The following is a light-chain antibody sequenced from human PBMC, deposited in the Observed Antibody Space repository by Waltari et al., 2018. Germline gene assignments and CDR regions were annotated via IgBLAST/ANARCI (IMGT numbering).Light chain of an antibody. CDR2: GAS. Sequence: EIVMTQSPATLSVSPGERATLSCRASPSVSSYLAWHQQKPGQCPRLLIYGASTRATGIPARFSGSGSGTEFTLTISSLQSEDFAVYYCQHYNNWPPWTFGQGTKVEIK. J-gene: IGKJ1*01. CDR1: PSVSSY. V-gene: IGKV3-15*01. CDR3: QHYNNWPPWT.